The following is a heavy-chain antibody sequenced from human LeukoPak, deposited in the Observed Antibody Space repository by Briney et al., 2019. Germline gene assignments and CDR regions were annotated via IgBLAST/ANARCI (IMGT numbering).Heavy chain of an antibody. D-gene: IGHD2-2*01. CDR3: ARGRGIVVVPAARVPPKRDWFDP. CDR1: GGSFSGYY. J-gene: IGHJ5*02. Sequence: PSETLSLTCAVYGGSFSGYYWSWIRQPPGKGLEWIGEINHSGSTNYNPSLKSRVTISVDTSKNQFSLKLSSVTAADTAVYHCARGRGIVVVPAARVPPKRDWFDPWGQGTLVTVSS. V-gene: IGHV4-34*01. CDR2: INHSGST.